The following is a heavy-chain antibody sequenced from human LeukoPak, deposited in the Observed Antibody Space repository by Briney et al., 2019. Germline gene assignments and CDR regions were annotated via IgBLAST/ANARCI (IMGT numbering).Heavy chain of an antibody. V-gene: IGHV4-59*08. D-gene: IGHD3-16*01. Sequence: SETLSLTCTVSGGSISSYYWSWIRQPPGKGLEWIGYIYYSGSTNYNPSLKSRVTISVDTSKNQFSLKLSSVTAADTAVYYCARQGARLWFVSWGQGTLVTVSS. CDR1: GGSISSYY. CDR3: ARQGARLWFVS. CDR2: IYYSGST. J-gene: IGHJ5*01.